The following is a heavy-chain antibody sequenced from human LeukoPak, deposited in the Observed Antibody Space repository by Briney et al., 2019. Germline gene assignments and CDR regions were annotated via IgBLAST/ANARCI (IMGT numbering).Heavy chain of an antibody. CDR2: IYYSGST. Sequence: SETLSLTCAVYGGSFSGYYWSWIRQPPGKGLEWIGYIYYSGSTYYNPSLKSRVTISVDTSKNQFSLKLSSVTAADTAVYYCARSATSWDYFDYWGQGTLVTVSS. CDR3: ARSATSWDYFDY. V-gene: IGHV4-34*09. CDR1: GGSFSGYY. D-gene: IGHD2-15*01. J-gene: IGHJ4*02.